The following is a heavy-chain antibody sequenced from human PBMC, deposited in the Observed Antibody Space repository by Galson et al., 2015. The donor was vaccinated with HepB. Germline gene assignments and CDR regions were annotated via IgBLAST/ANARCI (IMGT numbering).Heavy chain of an antibody. J-gene: IGHJ5*02. Sequence: SLRLSCAASGFTFSSYAMNWVRQAPGMGLEWVSYISSSGSTIYYADSVKGRFTISRDNDKNSLYLQMNSLRAEDTAVYYCARAAARNNWFDPWGQGTLVTVSS. CDR3: ARAAARNNWFDP. CDR2: ISSSGSTI. V-gene: IGHV3-48*03. CDR1: GFTFSSYA. D-gene: IGHD2-15*01.